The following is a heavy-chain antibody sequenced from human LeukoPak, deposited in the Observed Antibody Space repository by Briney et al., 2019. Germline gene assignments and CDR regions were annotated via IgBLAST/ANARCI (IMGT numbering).Heavy chain of an antibody. J-gene: IGHJ4*02. CDR1: GFTFSSYG. CDR3: ARTGDSSGYYYASSLYFDY. D-gene: IGHD3-22*01. V-gene: IGHV3-30*03. Sequence: GGSLRLSCAASGFTFSSYGMHWVRQAPGKGLEWVAVISYDGSNKYYADSVKGRFTISRDNSKNTLYLQMNSLRAEDTAVYYCARTGDSSGYYYASSLYFDYWGQGTLVTVSS. CDR2: ISYDGSNK.